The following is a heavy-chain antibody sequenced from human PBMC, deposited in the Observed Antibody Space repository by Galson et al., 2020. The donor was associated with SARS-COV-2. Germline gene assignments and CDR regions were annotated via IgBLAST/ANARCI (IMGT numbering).Heavy chain of an antibody. CDR3: AKDKGFDFWSGYLGERNWFDP. CDR1: GFTFDDYA. V-gene: IGHV3-9*01. Sequence: GGSLRLSCAASGFTFDDYAMHWVRQAPGKGLEWVSGISWNSGSIGYADSVKGRFTISRDNAKNSLYLQMNSLRAEDTALYYCAKDKGFDFWSGYLGERNWFDPWGQGTLVTVSS. J-gene: IGHJ5*02. D-gene: IGHD3-3*01. CDR2: ISWNSGSI.